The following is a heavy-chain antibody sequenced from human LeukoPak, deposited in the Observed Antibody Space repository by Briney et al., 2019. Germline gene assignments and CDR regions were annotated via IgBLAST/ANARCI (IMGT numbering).Heavy chain of an antibody. CDR2: LRGPEGSP. V-gene: IGHV3-23*01. CDR1: GFALTSYT. CDR3: ALSSGWYSALDY. J-gene: IGHJ4*02. D-gene: IGHD6-19*01. Sequence: GGSLRLSCAASGFALTSYTMSWVRQAPGKGLEWVSSLRGPEGSPFYADSVKGRFTISRDNSKNTLYLQMNSLRAEDTAVYYCALSSGWYSALDYWGQGTLVTVSS.